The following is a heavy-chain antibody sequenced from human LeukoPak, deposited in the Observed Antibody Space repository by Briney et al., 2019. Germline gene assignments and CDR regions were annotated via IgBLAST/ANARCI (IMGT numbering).Heavy chain of an antibody. V-gene: IGHV1-8*01. CDR3: ARAHSVVAALDFDY. Sequence: ASVKVSCKASGYTFTSYDINWVRQATGQGLEWMGWMNPNSGNTGYAQKFQGRVTMTRNTSISTAYMELSSLRSEDTAVYYCARAHSVVAALDFDYWGQGTLVTVSS. CDR2: MNPNSGNT. D-gene: IGHD2-15*01. CDR1: GYTFTSYD. J-gene: IGHJ4*02.